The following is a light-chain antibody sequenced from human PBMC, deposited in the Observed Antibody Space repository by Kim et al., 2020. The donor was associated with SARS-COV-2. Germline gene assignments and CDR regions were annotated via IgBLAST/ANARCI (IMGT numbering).Light chain of an antibody. CDR3: SSFTTRSTLV. V-gene: IGLV2-14*03. Sequence: GKSISNTCTETRGNISSYNDVSWHQQHPGKAPKLMIYDVNKRPSGISSRFCGSKSGSTASLTISGLQAEDDADCYCSSFTTRSTLVFGGGTKVTVL. CDR2: DVN. J-gene: IGLJ3*02. CDR1: RGNISSYND.